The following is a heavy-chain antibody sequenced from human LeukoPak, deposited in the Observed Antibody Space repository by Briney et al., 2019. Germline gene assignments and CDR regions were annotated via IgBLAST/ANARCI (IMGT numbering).Heavy chain of an antibody. Sequence: KSSETLSLTCTVSGGSISSGSYYWSWIRQPAGKGLEWIGRIYTSGSTNYNPSLKSRVTISVDTSKNQFSLKLSSVTAADTAVYYCARGGYSGSYFTGFGIDYWGQGTLVTVSS. D-gene: IGHD1-26*01. CDR2: IYTSGST. CDR3: ARGGYSGSYFTGFGIDY. V-gene: IGHV4-61*02. CDR1: GGSISSGSYY. J-gene: IGHJ4*02.